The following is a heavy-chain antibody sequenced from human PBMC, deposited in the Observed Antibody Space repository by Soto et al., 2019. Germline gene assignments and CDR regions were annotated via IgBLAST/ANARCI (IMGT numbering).Heavy chain of an antibody. V-gene: IGHV4-39*01. CDR2: IYYSGST. J-gene: IGHJ4*02. D-gene: IGHD2-21*02. CDR1: GGSINSRSYY. Sequence: SETLSLTCTVSGGSINSRSYYWGWIRQSPGKGLEWIGSIYYSGSTYYNPSLRSRAAMSVDTSKNQFSLKLRSVSAADTAVYYCARQRTSVVTQAYFDDWGQGSLVTV. CDR3: ARQRTSVVTQAYFDD.